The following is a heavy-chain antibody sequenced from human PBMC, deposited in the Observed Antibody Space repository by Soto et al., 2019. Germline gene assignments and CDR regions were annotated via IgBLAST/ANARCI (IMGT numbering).Heavy chain of an antibody. CDR1: GYTFTGYY. D-gene: IGHD2-21*02. CDR2: INPNSGGT. J-gene: IGHJ4*02. CDR3: ASSGSEYCGGDCYLDY. V-gene: IGHV1-2*04. Sequence: QVQLVQSGAEVKKSGASVKVSCKASGYTFTGYYMHWVRQAPGQGLEWMGWINPNSGGTNYAQKFQGWVTMARDTAISTAYMELSRLRSDDTAVDYCASSGSEYCGGDCYLDYWGQGTLVTVSS.